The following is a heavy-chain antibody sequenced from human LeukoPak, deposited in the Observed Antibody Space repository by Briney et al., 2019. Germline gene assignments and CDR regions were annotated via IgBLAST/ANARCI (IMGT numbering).Heavy chain of an antibody. V-gene: IGHV1-18*01. CDR3: ASHGLIDSSGYYGDAFDI. CDR1: GYTFTSYG. CDR2: ISAYNGNT. J-gene: IGHJ3*02. Sequence: AASVKVSCKASGYTFTSYGISWVRQAPGQGLEWMGWISAYNGNTNYAQKLQGRVTMTTDTSTSTAYMELRSLRSDDTAVYYRASHGLIDSSGYYGDAFDIWGQGTMVTVSS. D-gene: IGHD3-22*01.